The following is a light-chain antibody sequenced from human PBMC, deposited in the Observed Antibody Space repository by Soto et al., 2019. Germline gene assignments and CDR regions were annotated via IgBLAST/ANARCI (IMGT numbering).Light chain of an antibody. Sequence: MTRTATRQTSSVGERVNITCRAIQSLSSNSAWYQQKPGPAPRPLLYGASTRATGIPARFSGCVSGTEAALTVSSALSEFFPIRSSQLCGSWPTRRACGRGTKVDIK. J-gene: IGKJ1*01. CDR3: QLCGSWPTRRA. CDR1: QSLSSN. V-gene: IGKV3-15*01. CDR2: GAS.